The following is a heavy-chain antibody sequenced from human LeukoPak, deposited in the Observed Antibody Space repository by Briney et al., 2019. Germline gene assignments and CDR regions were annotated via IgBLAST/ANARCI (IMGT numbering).Heavy chain of an antibody. CDR1: GFTFNSYS. Sequence: GGSLRLSCAASGFTFNSYSMNWVRQAPGKGLEWVSYISSSGSTIYYADSVKGRFTISRDNAKNSLYLQMNSLRAEDTAVYYCVRSRIQVSDYGGQGHLVTAS. CDR3: VRSRIQVSDY. CDR2: ISSSGSTI. D-gene: IGHD5-18*01. J-gene: IGHJ4*02. V-gene: IGHV3-48*01.